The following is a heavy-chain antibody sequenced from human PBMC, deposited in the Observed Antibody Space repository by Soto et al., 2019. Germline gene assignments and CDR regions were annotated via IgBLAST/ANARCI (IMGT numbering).Heavy chain of an antibody. CDR3: ARSRFSIFGILIIGSSFDP. V-gene: IGHV4-30-4*01. Sequence: SETLSLTCTVSGGSISSGDYYWSWIRQPPGKGLEWIGYIYYSGSSYYNPSLKSRVSISIDTSKNQFSLKLSSVTAADTAVYYCARSRFSIFGILIIGSSFDPWGHGSLVTVSS. CDR1: GGSISSGDYY. J-gene: IGHJ5*02. D-gene: IGHD3-3*01. CDR2: IYYSGSS.